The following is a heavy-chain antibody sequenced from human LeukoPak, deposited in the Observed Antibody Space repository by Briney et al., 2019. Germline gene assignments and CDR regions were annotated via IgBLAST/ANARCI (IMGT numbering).Heavy chain of an antibody. CDR2: ISAYNGNT. CDR3: ARAFGGYDFLAYYYYYYYMDV. D-gene: IGHD3-16*01. V-gene: IGHV1-18*01. CDR1: GYTFTSYG. J-gene: IGHJ6*03. Sequence: GASVKVSCKASGYTFTSYGISWVRQAPGQGLEWMGWISAYNGNTNYAQKLQGRVTMTTDTSTSTAYMELRSLRSDDTAVYYCARAFGGYDFLAYYYYYYYMDVWGKGTTVTISS.